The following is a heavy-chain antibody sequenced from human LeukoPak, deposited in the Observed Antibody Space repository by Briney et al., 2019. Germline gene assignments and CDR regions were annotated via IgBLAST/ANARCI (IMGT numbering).Heavy chain of an antibody. V-gene: IGHV3-21*01. D-gene: IGHD3-22*01. CDR2: ISGGSSDI. CDR3: AADSSGYYEAFDL. Sequence: GGSLRLSCAASGFNFRSYTMNWVRQAPGKGLEWVSSISGGSSDIYYAESVKGRFTISRDNAKDSLYLLMNSLRAEDTAVYYCAADSSGYYEAFDLWGQGTVVTVSS. J-gene: IGHJ3*01. CDR1: GFNFRSYT.